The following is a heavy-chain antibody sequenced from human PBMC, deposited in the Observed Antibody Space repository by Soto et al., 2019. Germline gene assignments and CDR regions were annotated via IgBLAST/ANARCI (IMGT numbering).Heavy chain of an antibody. Sequence: QVQLVQSGGEVKKPGASVKVSCKASGYTFTIYGINWVRQAPGQGLEWMGWISPDNGNTNYAQKLQGRVTMTTDTSTRNGYLEVRSLRSDDTAGYYCARALGYSGYAGMDVWGQGTTVTVSS. CDR2: ISPDNGNT. CDR1: GYTFTIYG. CDR3: ARALGYSGYAGMDV. J-gene: IGHJ6*02. V-gene: IGHV1-18*01. D-gene: IGHD5-12*01.